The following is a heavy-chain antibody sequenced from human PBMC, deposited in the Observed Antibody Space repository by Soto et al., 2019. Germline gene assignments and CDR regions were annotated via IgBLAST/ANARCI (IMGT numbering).Heavy chain of an antibody. Sequence: ASVKVSCKASGYTFTSYGISWVRQAPGQGLEWRGWISAYNGNTNYAQKFQGIVTMTRDTSISAAYMELSSLTSADTAVYYCARLVRHQLPTLEYWGQGAMVTVSS. CDR1: GYTFTSYG. V-gene: IGHV1-18*01. D-gene: IGHD2-15*01. J-gene: IGHJ4*02. CDR3: ARLVRHQLPTLEY. CDR2: ISAYNGNT.